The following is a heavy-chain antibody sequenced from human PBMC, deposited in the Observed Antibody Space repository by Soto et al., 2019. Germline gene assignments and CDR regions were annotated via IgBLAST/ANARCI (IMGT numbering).Heavy chain of an antibody. Sequence: GSLRLSCAASGFTFSSYAMSWVRQAPGKGLEWVSAISGSGGSTYYADSVKGRFTISRDNSKNTLYLQMNSLRAEDTAVYYCAKDRTPIFGGGYYSAHYYYGMDVWGQGTTVTVSS. CDR2: ISGSGGST. CDR3: AKDRTPIFGGGYYSAHYYYGMDV. J-gene: IGHJ6*02. D-gene: IGHD3-22*01. V-gene: IGHV3-23*01. CDR1: GFTFSSYA.